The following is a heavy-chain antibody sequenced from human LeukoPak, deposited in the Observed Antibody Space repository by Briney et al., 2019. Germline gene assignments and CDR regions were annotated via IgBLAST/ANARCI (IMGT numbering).Heavy chain of an antibody. CDR1: GFTFSSYG. J-gene: IGHJ4*02. Sequence: GGSLRLSCAASGFTFSSYGMSWVRQAPGKGLEWVSAISGSGSSTYYAASVKGRFTISRDNSKNTLYLQMNSLRAEDTAVYYCAKTRSGYPYGGFDYWGQGTLVTVSS. CDR2: ISGSGSST. D-gene: IGHD3-22*01. V-gene: IGHV3-23*01. CDR3: AKTRSGYPYGGFDY.